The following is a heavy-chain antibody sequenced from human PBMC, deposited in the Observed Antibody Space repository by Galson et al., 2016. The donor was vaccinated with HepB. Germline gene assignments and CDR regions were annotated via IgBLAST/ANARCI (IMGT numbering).Heavy chain of an antibody. CDR2: ISSAGNSI. CDR1: GFSFSDYY. D-gene: IGHD6-19*01. J-gene: IGHJ4*02. Sequence: SLRLSCAASGFSFSDYYMSWTRQAPGKGLEWLSYISSAGNSIYYADSVKGRFTLSRDNAKNSLYLQMNSLGVEDAAMYFCASGSGPTDRYSSTSDYFDSWGRGTLVTVSS. CDR3: ASGSGPTDRYSSTSDYFDS. V-gene: IGHV3-11*01.